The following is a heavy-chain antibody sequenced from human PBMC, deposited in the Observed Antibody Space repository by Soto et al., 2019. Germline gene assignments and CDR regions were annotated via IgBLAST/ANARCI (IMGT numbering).Heavy chain of an antibody. Sequence: SETLSLTCAVYGGSFSGYYWSWIRQPPGKGLEWIGEINHSGSTNYNPSLKSRVTISVDTSKNQFSLKLSSVTAADTAVYYCARGGLLLWFGELSPNWFDPWGQGTLVTVSS. D-gene: IGHD3-10*01. V-gene: IGHV4-34*01. J-gene: IGHJ5*02. CDR2: INHSGST. CDR1: GGSFSGYY. CDR3: ARGGLLLWFGELSPNWFDP.